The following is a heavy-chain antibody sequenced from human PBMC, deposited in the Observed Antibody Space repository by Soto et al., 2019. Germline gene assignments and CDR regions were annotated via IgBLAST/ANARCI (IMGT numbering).Heavy chain of an antibody. V-gene: IGHV3-11*06. CDR2: ISSSSSYT. CDR3: ARDRKQWLVTAYYYGMDV. J-gene: IGHJ6*02. Sequence: PGGSLRLSCAASGFTFSDYYMSWIRQAPGKGLEWVSYISSSSSYTNYADSVKGRFTISRDNAKNSLYLQMNSLRAEDTAVYYCARDRKQWLVTAYYYGMDVWGQGTTVTVSS. CDR1: GFTFSDYY. D-gene: IGHD6-19*01.